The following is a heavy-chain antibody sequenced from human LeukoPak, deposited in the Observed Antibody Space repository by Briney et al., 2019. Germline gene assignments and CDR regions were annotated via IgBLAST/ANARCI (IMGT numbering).Heavy chain of an antibody. V-gene: IGHV3-23*01. CDR3: ARDGSSSFREDY. CDR2: ISGSGGST. CDR1: GFTFSSYA. J-gene: IGHJ4*02. D-gene: IGHD6-6*01. Sequence: GGSLRLSCAAPGFTFSSYAMSWVRQAPGKGLEWVSAISGSGGSTYYADSVKGRFTISGDNSKNTLYLQMNSLRAEDTAVYYCARDGSSSFREDYWGQGTLVTVSS.